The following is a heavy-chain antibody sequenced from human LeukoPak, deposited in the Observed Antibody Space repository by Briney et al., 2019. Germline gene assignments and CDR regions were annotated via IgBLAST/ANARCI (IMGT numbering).Heavy chain of an antibody. CDR1: GFTFSNYG. CDR2: ISTSGAKT. CDR3: AKGRRVVVPTTSCDS. J-gene: IGHJ5*01. Sequence: GGSLRLSCTASGFTFSNYGMTWVRQAPGKGLEWVSSISTSGAKTYYGDSVEGQFTISRDNSKNTLYLEMNSLRADDTAIYYCAKGRRVVVPTTSCDSWGQGIQVTVSS. D-gene: IGHD2-21*01. V-gene: IGHV3-23*01.